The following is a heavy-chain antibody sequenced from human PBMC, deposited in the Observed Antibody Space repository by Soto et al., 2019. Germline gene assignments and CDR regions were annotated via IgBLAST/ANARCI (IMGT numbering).Heavy chain of an antibody. Sequence: ASVKVSCKASGYTFTGYYMHWVRQAPGQGLEWMGWINPNSGGTNYAQKFQGRVTMTGDTSISTAYLTLTSLTSDDTALYYCAKDLTRQLAYWLDPWGQGTQVTVSS. CDR3: AKDLTRQLAYWLDP. CDR2: INPNSGGT. J-gene: IGHJ5*02. V-gene: IGHV1-2*02. D-gene: IGHD6-6*01. CDR1: GYTFTGYY.